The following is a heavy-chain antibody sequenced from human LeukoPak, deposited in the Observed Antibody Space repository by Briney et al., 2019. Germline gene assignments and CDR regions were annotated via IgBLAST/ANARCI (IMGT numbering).Heavy chain of an antibody. CDR3: AGTLGVTIGY. J-gene: IGHJ4*02. Sequence: GGSLRLSCAASGFTFSSYSMNWVRQAPGKGLEWVSYISSSSSTIYYADSVKGRFTISRDNAKNSVYLQMNSLRAEDTAVYYCAGTLGVTIGYWGQGTLVTVSS. D-gene: IGHD4-23*01. CDR1: GFTFSSYS. V-gene: IGHV3-48*04. CDR2: ISSSSSTI.